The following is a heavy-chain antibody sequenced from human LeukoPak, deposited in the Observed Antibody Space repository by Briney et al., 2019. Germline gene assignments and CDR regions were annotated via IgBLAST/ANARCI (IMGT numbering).Heavy chain of an antibody. D-gene: IGHD6-13*01. CDR3: ARDSGIAAGFDP. J-gene: IGHJ5*02. Sequence: GASGKVSCKASAYTFTGYYMHWVRQAPGQGLEWMGWINPNSGGTNYAKKFQGRVTMTRDTSISTAYMELSRLRSDDTAVYYCARDSGIAAGFDPWGQGTLVTVSS. CDR2: INPNSGGT. CDR1: AYTFTGYY. V-gene: IGHV1-2*02.